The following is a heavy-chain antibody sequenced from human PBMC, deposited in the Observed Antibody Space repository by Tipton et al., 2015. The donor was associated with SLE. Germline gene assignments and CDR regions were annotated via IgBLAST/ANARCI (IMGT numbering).Heavy chain of an antibody. J-gene: IGHJ3*02. CDR3: ARGHRPDPFDI. CDR1: GGSISSGGYY. CDR2: IYYSGST. V-gene: IGHV4-31*03. Sequence: TLSLTCTVSGGSISSGGYYWSWIRQHPGKGLEWIGYIYYSGSTYYNPSLKSRVTISVDTSKNQFSLKITSLTAADTAVYFCARGHRPDPFDIWGQGTMVTVSS.